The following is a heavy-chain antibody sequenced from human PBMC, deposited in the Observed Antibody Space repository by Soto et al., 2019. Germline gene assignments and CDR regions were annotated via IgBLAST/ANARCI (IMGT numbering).Heavy chain of an antibody. CDR2: ISYDGSNK. CDR1: GFTFSSYA. V-gene: IGHV3-30-3*01. CDR3: ARDKYSNYELTLGPDTNPHYYYGMDV. D-gene: IGHD4-4*01. J-gene: IGHJ6*02. Sequence: GGSLRLSCAASGFTFSSYAMHWVRQAPGKGLEWVAVISYDGSNKYYADSVKGRFTISRDNSKNTLYLQMNSLRAEDTALDYCARDKYSNYELTLGPDTNPHYYYGMDVWGQGTTVTVSS.